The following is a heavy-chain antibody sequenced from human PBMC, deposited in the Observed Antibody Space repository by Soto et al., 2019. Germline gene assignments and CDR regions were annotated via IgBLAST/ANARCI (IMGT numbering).Heavy chain of an antibody. CDR3: ARGIRGVINAFYYYYMDV. D-gene: IGHD3-10*01. CDR1: GYTFTGYY. J-gene: IGHJ6*03. V-gene: IGHV1-2*04. CDR2: INPNSGGT. Sequence: ASVKVSCKASGYTFTGYYMHWVRQAPGQGLEWMGWINPNSGGTNYAQKFQGWVTMTRDTSISTAYMELSRLRSDDTAVYYCARGIRGVINAFYYYYMDVWGKGTTVTVSS.